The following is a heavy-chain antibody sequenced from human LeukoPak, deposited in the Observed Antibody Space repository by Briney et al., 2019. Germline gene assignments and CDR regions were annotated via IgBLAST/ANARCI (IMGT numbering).Heavy chain of an antibody. CDR3: AKDTENIVVASFDY. CDR2: ISGSGGST. D-gene: IGHD2/OR15-2a*01. J-gene: IGHJ4*02. V-gene: IGHV3-23*01. CDR1: GMTFSGSS. Sequence: PLRCLRLSSAAPGMTFSGSSMHWVRQPSRQALQLVSAISGSGGSTYYADSVKGRFTISRDNSKNTLYLQMNSLRAEDTAVYYCAKDTENIVVASFDYWGQGTLVTVSS.